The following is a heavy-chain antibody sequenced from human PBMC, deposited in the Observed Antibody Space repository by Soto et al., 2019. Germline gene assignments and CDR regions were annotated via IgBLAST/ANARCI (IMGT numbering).Heavy chain of an antibody. CDR3: ARDAVCSSTNCYGALYYYYGMDV. J-gene: IGHJ6*02. V-gene: IGHV1-46*01. CDR2: INPSGGST. D-gene: IGHD2-2*01. CDR1: GYTFTSYY. Sequence: ASVKVSCKASGYTFTSYYMHWVRQAPGQGLEWMGIINPSGGSTSYAQKFQGRVTMTRDTSTSTAYMEPRSLRSDDTAVYYCARDAVCSSTNCYGALYYYYGMDVWGQGTTVTVSS.